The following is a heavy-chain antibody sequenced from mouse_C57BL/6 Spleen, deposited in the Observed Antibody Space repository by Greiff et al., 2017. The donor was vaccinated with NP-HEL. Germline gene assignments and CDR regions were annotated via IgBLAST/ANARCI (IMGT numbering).Heavy chain of an antibody. CDR3: AHIYKSYFDD. Sequence: QVQLQQSGAELARPGASVKLSCTASGYTFTSYGISWVKQRTGQGLEWIGEIYPRSGNTYYTEKFKGKATLTADKSSSTAYLQLRSLTSEDSAVYFCAHIYKSYFDDWGQGTTLTVSS. D-gene: IGHD1-3*01. CDR2: IYPRSGNT. J-gene: IGHJ2*01. V-gene: IGHV1-81*01. CDR1: GYTFTSYG.